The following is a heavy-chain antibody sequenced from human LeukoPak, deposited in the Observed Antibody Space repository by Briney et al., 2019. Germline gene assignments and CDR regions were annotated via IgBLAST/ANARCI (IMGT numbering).Heavy chain of an antibody. V-gene: IGHV3-33*01. CDR1: GFTFSTYG. D-gene: IGHD3-10*01. Sequence: PGGSLRLSCAESGFTFSTYGMHWVRQAPRKGLEWVAVKWYDGSNKYYADSVKGRFTISRDNSRNTLYLQMNSLRAEDTAVYYCARDRGPRTGFMVREAYDYWGQGTLVTVSS. CDR2: KWYDGSNK. CDR3: ARDRGPRTGFMVREAYDY. J-gene: IGHJ4*02.